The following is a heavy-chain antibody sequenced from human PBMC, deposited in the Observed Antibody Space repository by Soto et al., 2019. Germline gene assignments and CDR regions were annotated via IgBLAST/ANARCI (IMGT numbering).Heavy chain of an antibody. CDR1: GFTFSSYS. Sequence: GGSLRLSCAASGFTFSSYSMNWVRQAPGKGLELVSSISSSSSYIYYADSVKGRFTISRDNAKNSLYLQMNSLRAEDTAVYYCTGGAARQDYWGQGTLVTVSS. D-gene: IGHD6-6*01. CDR2: ISSSSSYI. V-gene: IGHV3-21*01. J-gene: IGHJ4*02. CDR3: TGGAARQDY.